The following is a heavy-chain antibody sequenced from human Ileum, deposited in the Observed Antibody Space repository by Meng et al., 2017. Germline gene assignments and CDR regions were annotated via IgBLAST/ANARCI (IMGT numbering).Heavy chain of an antibody. V-gene: IGHV4-4*02. CDR3: ARHDYGDPTAAFDY. D-gene: IGHD4-17*01. CDR1: GASISTSNL. CDR2: IHHSGTT. Sequence: QLQEPGPGLVQPSGTLSPTCAVPGASISTSNLWNWVRQPPGKGLEWIGEIHHSGTTNYNPSLKSRVTISLDKSKNQFSLELRSVTAADTAVYYCARHDYGDPTAAFDYWGQGTLVTVSS. J-gene: IGHJ4*02.